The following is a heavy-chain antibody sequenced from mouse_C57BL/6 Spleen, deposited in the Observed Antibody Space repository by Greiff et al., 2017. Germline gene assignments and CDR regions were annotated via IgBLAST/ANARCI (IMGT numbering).Heavy chain of an antibody. CDR1: GYTFTSYW. CDR3: ARDHYGSSPFAY. D-gene: IGHD1-1*01. V-gene: IGHV1-69*01. CDR2: IDPSDSYT. J-gene: IGHJ3*01. Sequence: QVQLQQPGAALVMPGASVKLSCKASGYTFTSYWMHWVKQRPGQGLERIGEIDPSDSYTNYNQKFKGKSTLTVDKSSSTAYMQLSSLTSEDSAVYYCARDHYGSSPFAYWGQGTLVTVSA.